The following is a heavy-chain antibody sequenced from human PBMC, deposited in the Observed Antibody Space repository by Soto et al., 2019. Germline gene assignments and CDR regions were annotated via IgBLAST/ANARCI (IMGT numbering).Heavy chain of an antibody. V-gene: IGHV1-69*13. J-gene: IGHJ6*02. CDR1: GGTFSSYA. Sequence: ASVKVSCKASGGTFSSYAISCVRQAPGQGLEWMGGIIPIFGTANYAQKFQGRVTITADESTSTAYMELSSLRSEDTAVYYCARGSPVGHDYGDSDYYYGMDVWGQGTTVTVSS. D-gene: IGHD4-17*01. CDR3: ARGSPVGHDYGDSDYYYGMDV. CDR2: IIPIFGTA.